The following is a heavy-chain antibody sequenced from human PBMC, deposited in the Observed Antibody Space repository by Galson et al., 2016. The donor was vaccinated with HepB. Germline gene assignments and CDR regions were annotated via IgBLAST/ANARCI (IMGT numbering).Heavy chain of an antibody. CDR1: GFSVNAHY. J-gene: IGHJ4*02. CDR2: IKTDGNR. V-gene: IGHV3-53*01. Sequence: SLRLSCAASGFSVNAHYMNWVRQAPGKRQEWVALIKTDGNRHYADSVRGRVSISRENLENTVYLKMHTLKVEDTAIYFCARDRPEGGMLDFDSWGQGTQVTVS. D-gene: IGHD1-1*01. CDR3: ARDRPEGGMLDFDS.